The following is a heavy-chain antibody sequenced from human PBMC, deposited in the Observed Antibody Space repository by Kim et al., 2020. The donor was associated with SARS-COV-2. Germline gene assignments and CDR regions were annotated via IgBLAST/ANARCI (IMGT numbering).Heavy chain of an antibody. D-gene: IGHD6-19*01. V-gene: IGHV3-7*01. CDR2: DGSGK. Sequence: DGSGKHNVDSVKGRFTIARDNAKNSLYLQMDSLRAEDTAVYYCARAASVADWGQGTTVTVSS. J-gene: IGHJ6*02. CDR3: ARAASVAD.